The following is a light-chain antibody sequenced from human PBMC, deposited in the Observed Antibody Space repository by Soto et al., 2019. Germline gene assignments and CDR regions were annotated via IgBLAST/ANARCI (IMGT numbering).Light chain of an antibody. J-gene: IGKJ2*01. CDR2: KVS. V-gene: IGKV2-30*01. CDR3: MQGRRRPHT. Sequence: DVVMTQSPLSLPVTLGQPASISCRSSQSLVSSDGNTYLNWFHQRPGQSPRRLIYKVSNRDSGVPDRFSCSGSGTDFTLEISRVEVEDVGVYYCMQGRRRPHTFGQGTKLEIK. CDR1: QSLVSSDGNTY.